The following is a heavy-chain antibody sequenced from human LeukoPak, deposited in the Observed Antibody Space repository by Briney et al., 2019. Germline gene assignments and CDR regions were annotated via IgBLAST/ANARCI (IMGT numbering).Heavy chain of an antibody. D-gene: IGHD1-26*01. CDR2: IYYSGST. CDR1: GGSISSSSYY. CDR3: ARDRIGIVGATWAFDI. Sequence: PSETLSLTCTVSGGSISSSSYYWGWIRQPPGKGLEWIGSIYYSGSTYYNPSLKSRVTISVDTSKNQFSLKLSSVTAADTAVYYCARDRIGIVGATWAFDIWGQGTMVTVSS. J-gene: IGHJ3*02. V-gene: IGHV4-39*07.